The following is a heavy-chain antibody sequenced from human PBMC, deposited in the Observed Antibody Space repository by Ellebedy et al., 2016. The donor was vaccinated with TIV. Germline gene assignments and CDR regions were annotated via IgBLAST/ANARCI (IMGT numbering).Heavy chain of an antibody. Sequence: GSLRLXCSVSGGSIRSDYWSWIRQPPGKGLEWIGYIYNRGRTNYNPSLESRVTISVDTSKNQFSLKLSSVTAADTAVYYCARDRMYYYDSSGSYQYYGMDVWGQGTTVTVSS. CDR2: IYNRGRT. V-gene: IGHV4-59*01. CDR1: GGSIRSDY. CDR3: ARDRMYYYDSSGSYQYYGMDV. J-gene: IGHJ6*02. D-gene: IGHD3-22*01.